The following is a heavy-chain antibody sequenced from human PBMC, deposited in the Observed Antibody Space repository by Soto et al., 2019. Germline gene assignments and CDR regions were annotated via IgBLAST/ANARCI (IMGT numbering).Heavy chain of an antibody. J-gene: IGHJ6*02. Sequence: GSLRLSCAASGXTFSTYAMTWVRQAPGKGLEWVSLISNSGDGTYYADSVKGRFTISRDNSQRTLNLQMNSLRAEDTAVYYCAKNGDFWSWGMDVWGQGTTGTVSS. V-gene: IGHV3-23*01. CDR2: ISNSGDGT. CDR3: AKNGDFWSWGMDV. CDR1: GXTFSTYA. D-gene: IGHD3-3*01.